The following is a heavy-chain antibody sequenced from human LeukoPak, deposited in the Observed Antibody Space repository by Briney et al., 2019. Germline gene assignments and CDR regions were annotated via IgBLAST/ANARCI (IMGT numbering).Heavy chain of an antibody. CDR1: GGSISSGDYY. CDR2: IYYSGST. CDR3: ARDGILNWFDP. V-gene: IGHV4-30-4*01. J-gene: IGHJ5*02. D-gene: IGHD1-26*01. Sequence: SETLSLTCTVSGGSISSGDYYWSWIRQPPGKGLEWIGYIYYSGSTYYNPSLKSRVTISVDTSKNQFSLKLSSVTAADTAAYYCARDGILNWFDPWGQGTLVTVSS.